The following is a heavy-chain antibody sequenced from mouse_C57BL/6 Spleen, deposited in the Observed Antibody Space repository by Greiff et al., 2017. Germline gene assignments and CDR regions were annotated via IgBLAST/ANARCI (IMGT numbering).Heavy chain of an antibody. CDR2: INYDGSST. Sequence: EVMLVESEGGLVQPGSSMKLSCTASGFTFSDYYMAWVRQVPEKGLEWVANINYDGSSTYYLDSLKGRFIISRDNAKNILYLQMSSLKSEDTATYYCARQYGSSPYWYFDVWGTGTTVTVSS. CDR3: ARQYGSSPYWYFDV. V-gene: IGHV5-16*01. D-gene: IGHD1-1*01. CDR1: GFTFSDYY. J-gene: IGHJ1*03.